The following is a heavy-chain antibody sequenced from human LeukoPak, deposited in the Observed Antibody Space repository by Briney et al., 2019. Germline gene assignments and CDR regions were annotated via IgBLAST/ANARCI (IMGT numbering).Heavy chain of an antibody. Sequence: SETLSLTCTIYGGSFSGYDWSWIRQPLGKGLEWIGEINHSGSTNYNPSLKSRVTISVDTSKNQFSLKLTSVNAADTAVYYCARAALVGATLFDWGQGTLVTVSS. CDR3: ARAALVGATLFD. CDR2: INHSGST. CDR1: GGSFSGYD. J-gene: IGHJ4*02. D-gene: IGHD1-26*01. V-gene: IGHV4-34*01.